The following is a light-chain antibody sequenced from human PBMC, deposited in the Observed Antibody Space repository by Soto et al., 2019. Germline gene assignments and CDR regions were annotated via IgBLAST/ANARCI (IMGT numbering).Light chain of an antibody. Sequence: EIVMTQSPATLSVSPGERVTLSCRPSQTVHSHLAWYQQRPGQAPRPLIYAASTRATGIPGRFSGNGFGTEFTLTISSLQSEDFAVYYCQQYSDWPFTFGGGTKVEIK. CDR3: QQYSDWPFT. J-gene: IGKJ4*01. CDR1: QTVHSH. CDR2: AAS. V-gene: IGKV3D-15*01.